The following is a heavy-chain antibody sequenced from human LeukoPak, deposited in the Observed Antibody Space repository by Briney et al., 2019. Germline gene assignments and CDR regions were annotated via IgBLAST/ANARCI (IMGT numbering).Heavy chain of an antibody. CDR2: INPNSGGT. CDR3: ARDYASGSDDQPTDIEDY. D-gene: IGHD1-26*01. CDR1: GYTFTGYY. V-gene: IGHV1-2*02. Sequence: ASVKVSCKASGYTFTGYYMHWVRQAPGQGLEWMGWINPNSGGTNYAQMFQGRVTMTRDTSISTAYMELSRLRSDDTAVYYCARDYASGSDDQPTDIEDYWGQGTLVTVSS. J-gene: IGHJ4*02.